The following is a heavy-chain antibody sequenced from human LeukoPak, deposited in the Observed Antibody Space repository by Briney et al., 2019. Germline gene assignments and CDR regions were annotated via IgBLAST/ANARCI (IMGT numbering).Heavy chain of an antibody. Sequence: PSQTLSLTCTVSGGSISSGGYYWNWIRQHPGKGLEWIGYIYYSGSTYYNPSLKSRVTISIDTSKNQVSLQLSSVTAADTAVYYCARGVSWYGRLVYWGQGALVTVSS. CDR1: GGSISSGGYY. J-gene: IGHJ4*02. CDR2: IYYSGST. CDR3: ARGVSWYGRLVY. D-gene: IGHD6-13*01. V-gene: IGHV4-31*03.